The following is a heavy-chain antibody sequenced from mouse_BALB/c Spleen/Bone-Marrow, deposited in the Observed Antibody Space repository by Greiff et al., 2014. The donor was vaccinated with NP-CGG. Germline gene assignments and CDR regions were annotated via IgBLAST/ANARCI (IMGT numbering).Heavy chain of an antibody. CDR3: ARHQRYYAMDY. CDR2: ISSGGSNT. CDR1: GFTFSSYA. Sequence: EVHLVESGGDLVKPGGSLKLSCAASGFTFSSYAMSWGRQTPDKRLEWVATISSGGSNTYYPDSVKGRFTISRDNAKNTLYLQMSSLKSEDTAMYYCARHQRYYAMDYWGQGTSVTVSS. V-gene: IGHV5-6*01. J-gene: IGHJ4*01.